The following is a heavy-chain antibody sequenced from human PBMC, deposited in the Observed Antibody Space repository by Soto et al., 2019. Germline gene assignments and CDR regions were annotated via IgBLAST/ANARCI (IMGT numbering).Heavy chain of an antibody. CDR1: GGTFSSYA. V-gene: IGHV1-69*13. CDR2: IIPIFGTA. Sequence: ASVKVSCKASGGTFSSYAISWVRQAPGQGLEWMGGIIPIFGTANYAQKFQGRVTITADESTSTAYMELSSLRSEDTAVYCCAREGYCGGDCYSAFDYWGQGTLVTVSS. J-gene: IGHJ4*02. D-gene: IGHD2-21*02. CDR3: AREGYCGGDCYSAFDY.